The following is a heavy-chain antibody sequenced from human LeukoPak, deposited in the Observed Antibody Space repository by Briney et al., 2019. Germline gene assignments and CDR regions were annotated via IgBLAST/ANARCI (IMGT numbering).Heavy chain of an antibody. CDR1: GFTFDDYA. Sequence: PGGSLRLSCAASGFTFDDYAMHWVRQAPGKGLEWVSGISWNSGSIGYAGSVKGRFTISRDNAKNSLYLQMNSLRAEDTALYYCAKDMVYCGGDCYSNAFDIWGQGTMVTVSS. CDR2: ISWNSGSI. D-gene: IGHD2-21*02. V-gene: IGHV3-9*01. J-gene: IGHJ3*02. CDR3: AKDMVYCGGDCYSNAFDI.